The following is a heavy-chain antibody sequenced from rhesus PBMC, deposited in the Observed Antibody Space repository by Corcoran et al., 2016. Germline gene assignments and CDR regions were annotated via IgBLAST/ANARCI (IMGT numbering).Heavy chain of an antibody. V-gene: IGHV4-169*02. CDR2: IYGSGSST. J-gene: IGHJ4*01. CDR3: AREGRRYSNYFDY. D-gene: IGHD5-24*01. CDR1: GGSISSSY. Sequence: QLQLQESGPGLVKPSETLSVTCAVSGGSISSSYWSWIRQAPGKGLEWIGYIYGSGSSTNYNPSLKSRVTLSVDTSKNPLSLSLSSVTTADTAVYYCAREGRRYSNYFDYWGQGVLVTVSS.